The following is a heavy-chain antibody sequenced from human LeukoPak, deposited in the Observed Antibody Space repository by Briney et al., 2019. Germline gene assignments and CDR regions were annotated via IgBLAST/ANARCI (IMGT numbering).Heavy chain of an antibody. CDR1: GFTFSNYG. J-gene: IGHJ5*02. V-gene: IGHV3-30*18. CDR2: ISYDGSSI. D-gene: IGHD6-19*01. CDR3: SKDGSSSGSYVNWFDT. Sequence: PGGSLRLSCAASGFTFSNYGIHWVRQAPGKGLEWVAVISYDGSSIVYADSVKGRFTISRDNSKNTLYLQMNSLGAEDMAVYYCSKDGSSSGSYVNWFDTWGQGTLVTVSS.